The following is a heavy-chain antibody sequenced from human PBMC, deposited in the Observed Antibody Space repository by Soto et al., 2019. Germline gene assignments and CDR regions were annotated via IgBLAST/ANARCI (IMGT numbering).Heavy chain of an antibody. CDR1: GFTFSNYP. V-gene: IGHV3-30*14. Sequence: QVQLVESGGGVVQPGGSLRLSCAASGFTFSNYPMHWVRQAPGKGLEWVAVISYDGSDKYYADSVKGRFTRSRDNSKNTLYLQMNSLTAEDTAVYFCARRTLVNSRYPQHWGQGTLVTVSS. CDR3: ARRTLVNSRYPQH. J-gene: IGHJ1*01. D-gene: IGHD2-8*02. CDR2: ISYDGSDK.